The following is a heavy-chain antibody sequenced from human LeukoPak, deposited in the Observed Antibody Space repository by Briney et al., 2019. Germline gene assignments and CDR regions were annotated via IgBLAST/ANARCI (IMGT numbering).Heavy chain of an antibody. Sequence: SETLSLTCTVSGYSISSGYYWGWIRQPPGKGLEWIGSIYHSGSTYYNPSLKSRVTISVDTSKNQFSLKLSSVTAADTAVYYCARDSATGGGLYNWFDPWGQGTLVTVSS. CDR1: GYSISSGYY. J-gene: IGHJ5*02. CDR2: IYHSGST. D-gene: IGHD2-15*01. CDR3: ARDSATGGGLYNWFDP. V-gene: IGHV4-38-2*02.